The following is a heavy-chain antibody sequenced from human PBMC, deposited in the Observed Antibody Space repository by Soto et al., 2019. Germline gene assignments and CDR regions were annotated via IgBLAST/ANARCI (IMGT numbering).Heavy chain of an antibody. J-gene: IGHJ5*02. CDR1: GFSLSTSGVG. CDR2: IYWDDDK. D-gene: IGHD2-15*01. V-gene: IGHV2-5*02. CDR3: ARASSGGSGNWFDP. Sequence: QITLKESGPTLVKPTQTLTLTCTFSGFSLSTSGVGVGWIRQPPGKALEWLALIYWDDDKRYSPSLKSRLTNTKDTSKNQVVLTMTNMDPVDTATYYCARASSGGSGNWFDPWGQGTLVTVSS.